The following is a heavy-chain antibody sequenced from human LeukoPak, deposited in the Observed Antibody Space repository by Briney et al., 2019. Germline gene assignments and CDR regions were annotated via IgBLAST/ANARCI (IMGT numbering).Heavy chain of an antibody. D-gene: IGHD1-26*01. Sequence: GASVKVSCKASGYTFTGYYMHWVRQAPGQGLEWMGWINPNSGGTNYAQKFQGRVTMTRDTSISTAYMELSRLRSDDTAVYYCARVPLIVGATAGDYWGQGTLVTVSS. V-gene: IGHV1-2*02. CDR3: ARVPLIVGATAGDY. J-gene: IGHJ4*02. CDR2: INPNSGGT. CDR1: GYTFTGYY.